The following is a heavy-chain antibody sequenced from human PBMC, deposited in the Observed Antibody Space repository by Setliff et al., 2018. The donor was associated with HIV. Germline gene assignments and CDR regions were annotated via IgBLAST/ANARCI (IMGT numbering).Heavy chain of an antibody. CDR2: INTETGTP. V-gene: IGHV7-4-1*01. CDR3: ARYGSDWFFDL. CDR1: GYTFTNFG. D-gene: IGHD4-17*01. J-gene: IGHJ2*01. Sequence: ASVKVSCKASGYTFTNFGLSWVRQAPGQGLEWMGWINTETGTPMYAQGFTGRFVFSLDTSISTSYLQIDSLNAEDTAVYYCARYGSDWFFDLWGRGTLVTVSS.